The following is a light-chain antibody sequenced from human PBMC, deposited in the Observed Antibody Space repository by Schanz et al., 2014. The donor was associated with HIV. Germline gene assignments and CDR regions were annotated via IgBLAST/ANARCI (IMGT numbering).Light chain of an antibody. CDR2: DVS. Sequence: QSALTQPASVSGSPGQSITISCSGTSSDIGGSDYVSWYQQHPGRAPKVLIYDVSNRPSGVSNRFSGSKSGSTASLTISGLQAEDEADYYCNSYTSSSTLVFGGGTKLTVL. CDR3: NSYTSSSTLV. J-gene: IGLJ2*01. V-gene: IGLV2-14*03. CDR1: SSDIGGSDY.